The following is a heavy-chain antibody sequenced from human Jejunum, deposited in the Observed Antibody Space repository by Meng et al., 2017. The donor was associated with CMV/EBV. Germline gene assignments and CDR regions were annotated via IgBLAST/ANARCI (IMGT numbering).Heavy chain of an antibody. Sequence: GFALTNYYMFWGRQAPGKGLVWISRINSDGSITYHADSVKGRFTISKDNTKNTVYLQMNSLRADDSGIYYCARGGYDFWTDYLHYWGQGTLVTVSS. CDR2: INSDGSIT. CDR1: GFALTNYY. V-gene: IGHV3-74*01. J-gene: IGHJ4*02. D-gene: IGHD3-3*01. CDR3: ARGGYDFWTDYLHY.